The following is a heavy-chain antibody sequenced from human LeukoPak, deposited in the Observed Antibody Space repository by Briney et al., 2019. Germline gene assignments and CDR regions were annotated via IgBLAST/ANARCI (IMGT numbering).Heavy chain of an antibody. CDR1: GGSFSGYY. CDR3: ASTGPEDYYGSGSSY. V-gene: IGHV4-34*01. Sequence: SETLSLTCAVYGGSFSGYYWSWIRRPPGKGLEWIGEINHSGSTNYNPSLKSRVTISVDTSKNQFSLKLSSVTAADTAVYYCASTGPEDYYGSGSSYWGQGTLVTVSS. CDR2: INHSGST. J-gene: IGHJ4*02. D-gene: IGHD3-10*01.